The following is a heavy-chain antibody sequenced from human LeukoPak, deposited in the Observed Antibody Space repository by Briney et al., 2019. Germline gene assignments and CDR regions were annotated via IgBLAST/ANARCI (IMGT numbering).Heavy chain of an antibody. CDR1: GFTFCSYG. V-gene: IGHV3-30*02. D-gene: IGHD1-26*01. J-gene: IGHJ4*02. CDR2: IWYDGSNK. CDR3: AKDLEPQLVGAADY. Sequence: GGSLILSCAASGFTFCSYGMHWVRQAPGKGLEWVAVIWYDGSNKYYADSVKGRFTISRDNSKNTLYLQMNSLRAEDTAVYYCAKDLEPQLVGAADYWGQGTLVTVSS.